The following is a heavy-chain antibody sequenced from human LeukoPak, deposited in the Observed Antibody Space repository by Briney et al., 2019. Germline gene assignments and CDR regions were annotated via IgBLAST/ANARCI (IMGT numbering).Heavy chain of an antibody. Sequence: PGGSLRLSCATSGFTFSSYALTWVRQAPRKGLEWVSIISGSSGTTYYADSVKGRFTISRDTSKNTLYLQMNSLRAEDTAVYYCANTGYYYDSSGYSYGAPSGYWGQGTLVTVSS. CDR2: ISGSSGTT. J-gene: IGHJ4*02. CDR1: GFTFSSYA. D-gene: IGHD3-22*01. V-gene: IGHV3-23*01. CDR3: ANTGYYYDSSGYSYGAPSGY.